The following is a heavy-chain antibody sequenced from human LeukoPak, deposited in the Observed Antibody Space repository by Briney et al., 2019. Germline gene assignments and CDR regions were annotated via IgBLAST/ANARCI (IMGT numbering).Heavy chain of an antibody. CDR1: GFTVSSNY. Sequence: PGGSLRLSCAASGFTVSSNYMSWVRQIPGKGLEWISSITSRSSTSSPPNTIYYADSVKGRFTISRDNAKNSLYLQMNSMRDEDMAVYFCVRMAEAAVVTPWAHFDYWGQGTLVTVSS. J-gene: IGHJ4*02. CDR3: VRMAEAAVVTPWAHFDY. CDR2: ITSRSSTSSPPNTI. V-gene: IGHV3-48*02. D-gene: IGHD2-21*02.